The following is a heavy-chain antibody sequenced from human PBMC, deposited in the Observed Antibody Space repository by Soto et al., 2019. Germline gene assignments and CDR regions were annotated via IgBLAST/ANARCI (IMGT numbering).Heavy chain of an antibody. V-gene: IGHV4-4*02. Sequence: PSETLSLTCAVSGGSISSSNWWSWVRQPPWKGLEWIGEIYHSGSTNYNPSLESRVTISVDKSKNQFSLKLSSVTAADTAIYYFARGGIAVGNGMDVWGQGTTVTVSS. CDR3: ARGGIAVGNGMDV. CDR1: GGSISSSNW. J-gene: IGHJ6*02. CDR2: IYHSGST. D-gene: IGHD6-19*01.